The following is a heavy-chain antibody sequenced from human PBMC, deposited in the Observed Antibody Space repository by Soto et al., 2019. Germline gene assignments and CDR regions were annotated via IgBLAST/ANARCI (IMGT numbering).Heavy chain of an antibody. D-gene: IGHD2-8*01. Sequence: QLQLQESGPGLVKPSETLSLTCTVSGGSISSSSYYWGWIRQPPGKGLEWIGSIYYSGYTYYNPSLKCRVTISVGTTKNQVSPKLSSVTAADTVVSYGAGVYYCVYVGWYYDMDVWGQGTTVTVSS. CDR1: GGSISSSSYY. V-gene: IGHV4-39*01. J-gene: IGHJ6*02. CDR2: IYYSGYT. CDR3: AGVYYCVYVGWYYDMDV.